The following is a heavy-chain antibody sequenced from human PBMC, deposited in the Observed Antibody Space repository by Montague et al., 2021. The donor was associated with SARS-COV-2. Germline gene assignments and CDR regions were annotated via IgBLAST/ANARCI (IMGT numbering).Heavy chain of an antibody. Sequence: SETLSLTCAVYGGSLSGYYWSWIRQPPGKGLEWIGEINHSGSTNYNPSLKSRVTISVDTSKNQFSLKLSSVTAADTAVYYCARGRRILLWFGGLLSGGDYYGMDVWGQGTTVTVSS. CDR3: ARGRRILLWFGGLLSGGDYYGMDV. CDR2: INHSGST. CDR1: GGSLSGYY. V-gene: IGHV4-34*01. J-gene: IGHJ6*02. D-gene: IGHD3-10*01.